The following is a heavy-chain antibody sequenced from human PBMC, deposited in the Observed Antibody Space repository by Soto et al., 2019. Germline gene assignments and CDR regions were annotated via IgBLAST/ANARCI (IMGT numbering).Heavy chain of an antibody. CDR3: ARVSGQQQLDLTVDY. D-gene: IGHD6-13*01. CDR1: GGSISSSNW. CDR2: IDHSGST. Sequence: QVQLQESGPGLVKPSGPLSLTCAVSGGSISSSNWWSWVRQHPGKGLEWIGEIDHSGSTNYNPSLKSRVTISVDKSKNQFSLKLSSVTAADTAVYYCARVSGQQQLDLTVDYWGQGTLVTVSS. V-gene: IGHV4-4*02. J-gene: IGHJ4*02.